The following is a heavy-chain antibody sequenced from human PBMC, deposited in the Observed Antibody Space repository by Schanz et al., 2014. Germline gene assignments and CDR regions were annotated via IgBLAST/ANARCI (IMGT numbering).Heavy chain of an antibody. Sequence: QVQLVQSGAEVKKPGASVKVSCEASGYTFTSYYIHWFRQAPGQGPEWMGWISAFDDKTDYAQNFQGRLTVTRDTSTSTVNMELSSLRSEDTAVYYCARGGFFDSTSFDSWGQGTLVTVSS. J-gene: IGHJ4*02. D-gene: IGHD2-2*01. CDR1: GYTFTSYY. CDR3: ARGGFFDSTSFDS. V-gene: IGHV1-46*03. CDR2: ISAFDDKT.